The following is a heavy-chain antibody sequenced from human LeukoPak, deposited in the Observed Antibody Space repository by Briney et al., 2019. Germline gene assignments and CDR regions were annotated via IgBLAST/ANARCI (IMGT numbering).Heavy chain of an antibody. CDR2: IYYSGST. J-gene: IGHJ6*03. Sequence: SETLSLTCTVSGGSISSSSYYWGWIRQPPGKGLEWIGSIYYSGSTYYNPSLKSRVTISVDTSKNQFSLKLSSVTAADTAVYYCARVGSSWYAPPSYYYYYYMDVWGKGTTVTVSS. D-gene: IGHD6-13*01. CDR3: ARVGSSWYAPPSYYYYYYMDV. V-gene: IGHV4-39*07. CDR1: GGSISSSSYY.